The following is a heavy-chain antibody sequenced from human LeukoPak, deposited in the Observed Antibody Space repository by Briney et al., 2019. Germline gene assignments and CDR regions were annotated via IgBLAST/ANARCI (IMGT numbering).Heavy chain of an antibody. CDR3: TKETGSY. Sequence: GGSLSHPCAASGFIFSSDEMTWVRQAPGKGLESVSFISSSADTILYADSVKGRFTISRDNGKNALYLQMNSLRAEDTAVYYCTKETGSYWGQGTLVIASA. CDR2: ISSSADTI. J-gene: IGHJ4*02. CDR1: GFIFSSDE. V-gene: IGHV3-48*03.